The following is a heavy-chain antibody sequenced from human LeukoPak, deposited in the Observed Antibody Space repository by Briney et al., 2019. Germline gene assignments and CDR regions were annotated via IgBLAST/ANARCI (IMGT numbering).Heavy chain of an antibody. J-gene: IGHJ4*02. CDR3: TTSLRQYSMFDY. Sequence: PGGSLRLSCAASGFTFSNAWMSWVRQAPGKGLEWVGRIKSKTGGGTIDYAAPVTGRFTISRDDSQNTLYLQMNSLKTEDTAVYYCTTSLRQYSMFDYWGQGTLVTVSS. D-gene: IGHD4-11*01. CDR2: IKSKTGGGTI. V-gene: IGHV3-15*01. CDR1: GFTFSNAW.